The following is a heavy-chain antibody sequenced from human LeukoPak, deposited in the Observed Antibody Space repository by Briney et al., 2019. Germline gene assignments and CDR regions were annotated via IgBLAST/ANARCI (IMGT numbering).Heavy chain of an antibody. J-gene: IGHJ4*02. CDR1: GGTFSSYA. Sequence: GASVKVSCKASGGTFSSYAISWVRQAPGQGLEWMGRIIPILGIANYAQKFQGRVTITTDESTSTAYMELSSLRSEDTAVYYCARDVDGGNSFDYWGQGTLVTVSS. CDR2: IIPILGIA. D-gene: IGHD4-23*01. V-gene: IGHV1-69*04. CDR3: ARDVDGGNSFDY.